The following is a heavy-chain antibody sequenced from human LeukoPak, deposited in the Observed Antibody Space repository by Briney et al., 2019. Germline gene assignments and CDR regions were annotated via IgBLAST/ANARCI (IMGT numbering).Heavy chain of an antibody. Sequence: HPGGSLRLSCAASGFTFSNYWMTWVRQAPGKGLEWVANIKQDGSEKYYVDSVKGRFTISRDNAKNSLYLQMNSLRAEDTAVYYCMRDSGCLDVWGQGTTVTVSS. J-gene: IGHJ6*02. CDR3: MRDSGCLDV. V-gene: IGHV3-7*01. CDR1: GFTFSNYW. CDR2: IKQDGSEK. D-gene: IGHD6-25*01.